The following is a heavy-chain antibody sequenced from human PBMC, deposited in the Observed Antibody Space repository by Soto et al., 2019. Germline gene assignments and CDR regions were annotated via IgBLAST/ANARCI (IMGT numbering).Heavy chain of an antibody. Sequence: PSETLSLPWSPSGTVTFSASYYWSCIRQRTGKGLLCLGYIFNSVSAYYTPSRRSRATISLDTFKNEFSLTMRSVTAAETAVYFCARGYRGYDYNLDYWGQGTSVTVSS. CDR1: GTVTFSASYY. CDR3: ARGYRGYDYNLDY. D-gene: IGHD5-12*01. V-gene: IGHV4-31*02. J-gene: IGHJ4*02. CDR2: IFNSVSA.